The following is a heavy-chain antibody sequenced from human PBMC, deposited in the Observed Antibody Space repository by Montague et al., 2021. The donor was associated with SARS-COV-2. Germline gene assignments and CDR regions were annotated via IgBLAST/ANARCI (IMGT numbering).Heavy chain of an antibody. V-gene: IGHV4-31*03. Sequence: TLSLTSTVSGGSISSGGYYWSWIRQRPEKGLEWIAYIYYSGSTYYXPSLKSRVSISVDTSKNQFSLKLSSVTAADTAVYYCARARTRFSLIVVVIDTFDIWGQGTMVTVSS. D-gene: IGHD3-22*01. CDR1: GGSISSGGYY. J-gene: IGHJ3*02. CDR3: ARARTRFSLIVVVIDTFDI. CDR2: IYYSGST.